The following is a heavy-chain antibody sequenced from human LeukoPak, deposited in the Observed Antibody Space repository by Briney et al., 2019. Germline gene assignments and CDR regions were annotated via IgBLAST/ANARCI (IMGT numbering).Heavy chain of an antibody. J-gene: IGHJ5*02. Sequence: ASVKVSCKVSGYALTGLSMHWVRQAPGKGLEWMGGFDPEDGETIYAQKFQGRVTMTEDTSTDTAYMELSSLRSDDTAVYYCATAAAAWFDPWGQGTLVTVSS. CDR2: FDPEDGET. CDR3: ATAAAAWFDP. D-gene: IGHD6-13*01. V-gene: IGHV1-24*01. CDR1: GYALTGLS.